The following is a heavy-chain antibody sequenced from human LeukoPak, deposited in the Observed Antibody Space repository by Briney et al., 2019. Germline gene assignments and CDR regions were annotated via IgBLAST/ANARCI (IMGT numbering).Heavy chain of an antibody. CDR1: EFSVGSNY. Sequence: TGGSLRLSCAASEFSVGSNYMTWVRQAPGKGLEWVSLIYSGGSTYYADSVKGRFTISRDNSKNTLYLQMNSLRAEDTAVYYCARDRSSGWSTYYYYYMDVWGKGTTVTVSS. D-gene: IGHD6-19*01. J-gene: IGHJ6*03. CDR2: IYSGGST. V-gene: IGHV3-66*01. CDR3: ARDRSSGWSTYYYYYMDV.